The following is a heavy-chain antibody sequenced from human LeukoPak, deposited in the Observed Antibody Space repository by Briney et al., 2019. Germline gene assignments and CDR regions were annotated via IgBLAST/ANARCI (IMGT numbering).Heavy chain of an antibody. V-gene: IGHV4-39*01. D-gene: IGHD3-16*01. J-gene: IGHJ4*02. Sequence: SETLSLTCTVSGGSISSSDYYWGWVRQPPGKGLEWIGSIYYSGSTYYNPSLKSRVTISVDTSKNQFSLRLSSVTAADTAVYYCARSRRGGYYFDYWGQGTLVTVSS. CDR2: IYYSGST. CDR3: ARSRRGGYYFDY. CDR1: GGSISSSDYY.